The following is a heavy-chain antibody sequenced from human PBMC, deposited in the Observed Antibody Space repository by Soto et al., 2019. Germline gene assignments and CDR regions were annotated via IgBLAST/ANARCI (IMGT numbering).Heavy chain of an antibody. D-gene: IGHD4-4*01. CDR2: IDPSDSYT. J-gene: IGHJ6*02. Sequence: GESLKISCKGSGYSFTSYWISWVRQMPGKGLEWMGRIDPSDSYTNYSPSFQGHVTISADKSISTAYLQWSSLKASDTAMYYCARRAAVTTKGHYYYYYGMDVWGQGTTVTV. V-gene: IGHV5-10-1*01. CDR3: ARRAAVTTKGHYYYYYGMDV. CDR1: GYSFTSYW.